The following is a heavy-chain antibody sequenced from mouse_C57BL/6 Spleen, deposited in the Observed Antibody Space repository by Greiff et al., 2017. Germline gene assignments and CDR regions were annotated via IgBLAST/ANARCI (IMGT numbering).Heavy chain of an antibody. CDR2: IDPSDSYT. V-gene: IGHV1-69*01. J-gene: IGHJ3*01. CDR1: GYTFTSYW. CDR3: ARGYYDWFAY. D-gene: IGHD1-1*01. Sequence: VQLQQPGAELVMPGASVKLSCKASGYTFTSYWMHWVKQRPGNGLEWIGEIDPSDSYTNYNQKFKGKSTLTVDTSSSTAYMQISSLTSEDSAVYYCARGYYDWFAYWGQGTLVTVSA.